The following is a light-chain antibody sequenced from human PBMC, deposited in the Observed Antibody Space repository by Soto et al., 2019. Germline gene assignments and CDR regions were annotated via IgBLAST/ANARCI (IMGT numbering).Light chain of an antibody. CDR2: GAS. Sequence: ESVLKQSPATRSLCAGIRATLSCRASQSVSSNYLAWYQQKPGQAPRLLIYGASTRATGIPDRFSGSGSGTDFTLTISRLKPEDSAVYYCQQYGSSPTWTFGQGTKVDIK. CDR3: QQYGSSPTWT. V-gene: IGKV3-20*01. CDR1: QSVSSNY. J-gene: IGKJ1*01.